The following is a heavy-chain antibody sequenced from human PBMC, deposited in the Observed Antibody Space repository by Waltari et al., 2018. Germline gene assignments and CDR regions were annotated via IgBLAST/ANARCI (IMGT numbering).Heavy chain of an antibody. CDR1: GFSLGPSG. J-gene: IGHJ4*02. CDR3: AKDAFGNTYLDH. Sequence: QVQLVESGGGVVQPGMSLRLPRAHSGFSLGPSGMHWVRQATGKGLEWVALIFFGGGDSFYADSVRGRFTISRDNSKNTLYLDINSLRLDDTAIYYCAKDAFGNTYLDHWGQGTLVTVSS. CDR2: IFFGGGDS. V-gene: IGHV3-30*18. D-gene: IGHD3-10*01.